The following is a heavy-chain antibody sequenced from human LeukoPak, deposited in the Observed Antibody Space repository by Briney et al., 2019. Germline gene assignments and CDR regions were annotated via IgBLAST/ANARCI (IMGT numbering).Heavy chain of an antibody. J-gene: IGHJ3*02. D-gene: IGHD4-11*01. V-gene: IGHV3-9*03. CDR2: ISWNSGSI. CDR1: GFTFDDYA. Sequence: PGGSLRLSCAASGFTFDDYAMHWVRQAPGKGLEWVSGISWNSGSIGYADSVKGRFTISRDNAKNSLYLQMNSLRAEDMALYYCAKDIYSNYGPTAFDIWGQGTMVAVSS. CDR3: AKDIYSNYGPTAFDI.